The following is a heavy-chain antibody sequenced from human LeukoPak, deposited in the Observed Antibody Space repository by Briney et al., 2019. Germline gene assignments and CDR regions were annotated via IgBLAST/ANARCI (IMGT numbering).Heavy chain of an antibody. D-gene: IGHD2-8*01. CDR1: GYTFTSYG. J-gene: IGHJ3*02. CDR2: ISAYNGNT. V-gene: IGHV1-18*01. CDR3: ARGSPIMGAFDI. Sequence: ASVKVSCTASGYTFTSYGISWVRQAPGQGLEWMGWISAYNGNTNYAQKLQGRVTITTDTSTSTAYMELRSLRSDDTAVYYCARGSPIMGAFDIWGQGTMVTVSS.